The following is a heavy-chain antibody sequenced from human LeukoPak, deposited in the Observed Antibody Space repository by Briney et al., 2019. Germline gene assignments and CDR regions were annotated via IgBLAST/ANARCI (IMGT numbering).Heavy chain of an antibody. Sequence: GGSLRLSCTASGFTFSNYAVSWVRQAPGKGLEWVSGISGSSDTTYYADAVKGRFTISRDNSKNTLYLHMSSLRAEDTAVYYCAKSGTFFLYYFDYWGQGTLVTVSS. V-gene: IGHV3-23*01. J-gene: IGHJ4*02. CDR3: AKSGTFFLYYFDY. CDR1: GFTFSNYA. D-gene: IGHD1-26*01. CDR2: ISGSSDTT.